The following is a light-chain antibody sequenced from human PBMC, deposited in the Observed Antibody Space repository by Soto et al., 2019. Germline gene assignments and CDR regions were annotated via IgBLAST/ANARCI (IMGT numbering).Light chain of an antibody. CDR1: SSNIGGNT. Sequence: QSVLTQPPSASGTPGQRVTISCSGSSSNIGGNTVTWYQQLPGTAPKVLIYSNNQRPSGVPDRFSGSKSGTSASLAISGLWSEDEADYYCAAWDDSLSGPLFGGGTKLTVL. J-gene: IGLJ2*01. CDR3: AAWDDSLSGPL. V-gene: IGLV1-44*01. CDR2: SNN.